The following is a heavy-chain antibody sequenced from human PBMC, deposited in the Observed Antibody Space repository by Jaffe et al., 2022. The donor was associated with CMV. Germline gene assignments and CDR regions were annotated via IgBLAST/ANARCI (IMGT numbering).Heavy chain of an antibody. D-gene: IGHD6-6*01. J-gene: IGHJ6*02. V-gene: IGHV4-31*03. CDR1: GGSISSGGYY. CDR3: AREAVGYSSSSGHPRGGMDV. CDR2: IYYSGST. Sequence: QVQLQESGPGLVKPSQTLSLTCTVSGGSISSGGYYWSWIRQHPGKGLEWIGYIYYSGSTYYNPSLKSRVTISVDTSKNQFSLKLSSVTAADTAVYYCAREAVGYSSSSGHPRGGMDVWGQGTTVTVSS.